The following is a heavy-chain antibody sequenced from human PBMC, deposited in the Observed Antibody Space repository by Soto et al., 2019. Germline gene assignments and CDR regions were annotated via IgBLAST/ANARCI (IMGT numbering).Heavy chain of an antibody. CDR2: IYPGDSDT. Sequence: PGESLKISCKGSGYSFTSYWIGWVRQMPGKGLECMGIIYPGDSDTRYSPSFQGQVTISADNSKNTLYLQMNSLRAEDTAVYYCARDVKVILLEQAAMYYYYYYGMDAGGKGPTVTVSS. CDR1: GYSFTSYW. V-gene: IGHV5-51*01. D-gene: IGHD2-2*01. CDR3: ARDVKVILLEQAAMYYYYYYGMDA. J-gene: IGHJ6*04.